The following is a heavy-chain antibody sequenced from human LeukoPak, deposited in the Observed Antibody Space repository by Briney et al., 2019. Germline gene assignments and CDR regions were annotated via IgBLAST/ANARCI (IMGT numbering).Heavy chain of an antibody. V-gene: IGHV3-9*01. D-gene: IGHD2-15*01. CDR3: AKVYCSGGSCYYDY. J-gene: IGHJ4*02. CDR2: ITWSGGNT. Sequence: GRSLRLSCAASGFTFDDYAMHWVRQAPGKGLEWVSGITWSGGNTGYADSVMGRFTISRDNAKNSLFLQMDSLRAEDTAVYYCAKVYCSGGSCYYDYWGQGTLVTVSS. CDR1: GFTFDDYA.